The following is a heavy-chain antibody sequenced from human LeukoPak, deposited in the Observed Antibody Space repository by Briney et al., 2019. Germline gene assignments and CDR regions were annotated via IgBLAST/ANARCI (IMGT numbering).Heavy chain of an antibody. CDR1: GYTFSNYG. CDR3: ARVQSRSSSSRGPYYYGMDV. CDR2: INPSGGST. D-gene: IGHD6-6*01. V-gene: IGHV1-46*01. J-gene: IGHJ6*02. Sequence: ASVKVSCKASGYTFSNYGISWVRQAPGQGLEWMGIINPSGGSTSYAQKFQGRVTMTRDTSTSTVYMELSSLRSEDTAVYYCARVQSRSSSSRGPYYYGMDVWGQGTTVTVSS.